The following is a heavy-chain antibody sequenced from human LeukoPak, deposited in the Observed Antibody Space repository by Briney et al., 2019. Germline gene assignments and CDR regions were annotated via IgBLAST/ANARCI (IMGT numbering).Heavy chain of an antibody. CDR2: ICGTGST. CDR1: GLTFSHYA. Sequence: GGSLRLSCAASGLTFSHYAMSWVRQAPGKGLEWVSGICGTGSTYYADSVKGRFTISRDNSKNTLYLQMNSLRAEDTAVYYCARELLYGSGSHPPDYWGQGTLVTVSS. J-gene: IGHJ4*02. CDR3: ARELLYGSGSHPPDY. D-gene: IGHD3-10*01. V-gene: IGHV3-23*01.